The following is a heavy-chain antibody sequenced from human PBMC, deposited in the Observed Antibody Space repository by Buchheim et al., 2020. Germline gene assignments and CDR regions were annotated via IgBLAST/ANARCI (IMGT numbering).Heavy chain of an antibody. CDR1: GGSISSGDYY. V-gene: IGHV4-30-4*01. Sequence: QVQLQESGPGLVKPPQTLSLTCTVSGGSISSGDYYWSWIRQPPGKGLEWIGYIYYSGSTYYNPSPNSRVTIPVDTSQNPFSLKLSSVTAADTAVYYCAREIVVRVPYYYYYGMDVWGQGTT. CDR3: AREIVVRVPYYYYYGMDV. D-gene: IGHD3-22*01. CDR2: IYYSGST. J-gene: IGHJ6*02.